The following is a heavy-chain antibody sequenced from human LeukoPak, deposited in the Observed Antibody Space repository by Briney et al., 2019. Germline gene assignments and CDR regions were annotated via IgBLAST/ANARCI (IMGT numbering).Heavy chain of an antibody. Sequence: GGPLRLSCAASGFTFSSYSMNWVRQAPGKGLEWVSSISSSSSYIYYADSVKGRFTISRDNAKNSLYLQMNSLRAEDTAVYYCARDQWELRYDLDYWGQGTLVTVSS. CDR2: ISSSSSYI. CDR3: ARDQWELRYDLDY. J-gene: IGHJ4*02. V-gene: IGHV3-21*01. CDR1: GFTFSSYS. D-gene: IGHD1-26*01.